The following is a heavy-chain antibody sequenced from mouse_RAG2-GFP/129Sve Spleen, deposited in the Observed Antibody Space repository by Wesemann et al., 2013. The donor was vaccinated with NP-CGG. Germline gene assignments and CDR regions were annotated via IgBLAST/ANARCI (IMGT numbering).Heavy chain of an antibody. CDR1: GFTFSSYA. V-gene: IGHV5-9-1*01. D-gene: IGHD1-2*01. Sequence: EYAGGLVKPGGSLKLSCAASGFTFSSYAMSWVRQTPEKRLEWVATISSGGSYTYYPDSVKGRFTISRDNAKNTLYLQMSSLRSEDTAMYYCARRGLRLPFAYWGQGTLVTVSA. J-gene: IGHJ3*01. CDR2: ISSGGSYT. CDR3: ARRGLRLPFAY.